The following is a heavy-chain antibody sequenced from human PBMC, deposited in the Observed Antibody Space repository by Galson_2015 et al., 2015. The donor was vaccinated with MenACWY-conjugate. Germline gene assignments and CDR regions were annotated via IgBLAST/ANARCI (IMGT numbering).Heavy chain of an antibody. Sequence: SVKVSCKASGYPFSDYGLSWVRQAPGQGLEWMAWISSYNGLTNYAQNFRGRVTLTTDTSTSTAYMELRSLRSDDTAIYFCVRDLGHCAIGGFFCSRIWFDSWGQGTQVPVSS. CDR3: VRDLGHCAIGGFFCSRIWFDS. CDR1: GYPFSDYG. D-gene: IGHD2-8*01. J-gene: IGHJ5*01. V-gene: IGHV1-18*04. CDR2: ISSYNGLT.